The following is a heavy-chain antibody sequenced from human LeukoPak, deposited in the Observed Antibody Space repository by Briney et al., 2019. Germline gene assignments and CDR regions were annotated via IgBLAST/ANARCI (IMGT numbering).Heavy chain of an antibody. V-gene: IGHV4-39*07. CDR3: ASGGRSSWYPCYFDY. D-gene: IGHD6-13*01. CDR2: IYYSGST. J-gene: IGHJ4*02. Sequence: SETLSLTCTVSGGSISSSSYYWGWIRQPPGKGLEWIGSIYYSGSTYYNPSLKSRVTISVDTSKNQFSLKLSSVTAADTAVYYCASGGRSSWYPCYFDYWGQGTLVTVSS. CDR1: GGSISSSSYY.